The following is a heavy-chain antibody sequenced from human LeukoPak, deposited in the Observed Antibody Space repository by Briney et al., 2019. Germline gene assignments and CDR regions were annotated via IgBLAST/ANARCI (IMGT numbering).Heavy chain of an antibody. V-gene: IGHV1-69*01. CDR3: ARDPDS. CDR1: GGTFSTYT. CDR2: IITIFGAA. Sequence: SVKVSCKASGGTFSTYTFSWVRQAPGQGLEWIGRIITIFGAANYAQKFQGRVTISADESTGTVYMELRSLRSEDTAVYYCARDPDSWGQGTRVTVSS. J-gene: IGHJ4*02.